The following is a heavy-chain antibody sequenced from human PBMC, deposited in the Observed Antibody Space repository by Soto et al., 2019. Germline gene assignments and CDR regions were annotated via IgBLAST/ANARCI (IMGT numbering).Heavy chain of an antibody. Sequence: SVKVSCKASGGTFSSYAISWVRQAPGQGLEWMGGIIPIFGTANYAQKFQGRVTITADESTSTAYMELSSLRSEDTAVYYCASPDPFYDYVWGSYRYSLDYWGQGTLVTVSS. V-gene: IGHV1-69*13. CDR1: GGTFSSYA. CDR3: ASPDPFYDYVWGSYRYSLDY. D-gene: IGHD3-16*02. J-gene: IGHJ4*02. CDR2: IIPIFGTA.